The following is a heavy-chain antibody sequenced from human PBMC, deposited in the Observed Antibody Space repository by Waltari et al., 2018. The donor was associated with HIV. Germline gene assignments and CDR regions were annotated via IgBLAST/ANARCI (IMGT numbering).Heavy chain of an antibody. Sequence: QVQLQQSGPGLVKPSETLSITGHASAGPTSSFYWSWIRQPPGKGLEWIGYRYYSGSTNYNPSLKSRVTISVDTSKNQFSLKLSSVTAADTAVYYCAAAGSWLPWFDPWGQGTLVTVSS. D-gene: IGHD1-26*01. CDR2: RYYSGST. CDR1: AGPTSSFY. J-gene: IGHJ5*02. CDR3: AAAGSWLPWFDP. V-gene: IGHV4-59*01.